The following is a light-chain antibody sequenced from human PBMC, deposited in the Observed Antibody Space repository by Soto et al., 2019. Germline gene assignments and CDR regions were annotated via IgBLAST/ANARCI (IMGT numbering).Light chain of an antibody. CDR1: NIGSKS. V-gene: IGLV3-21*02. J-gene: IGLJ1*01. Sequence: SGLTQPTSVSLAPGQTARITCGGNNIGSKSVHWYQQKPGQAPVLVVYDNSDRPSGIPERFSGSNSGNTATLTISRVEAGDEADYYCHVWDTDSDPYVFGTGTKVTLL. CDR2: DNS. CDR3: HVWDTDSDPYV.